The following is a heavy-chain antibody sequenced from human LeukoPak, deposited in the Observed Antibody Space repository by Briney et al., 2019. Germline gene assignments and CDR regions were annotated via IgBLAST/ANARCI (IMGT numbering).Heavy chain of an antibody. CDR2: IYYSGST. CDR3: ARGVTYYDILTGYYGDEDWFDP. CDR1: GGSISSYY. V-gene: IGHV4-59*01. D-gene: IGHD3-9*01. Sequence: SETLSLTCTVSGGSISSYYWSWIRQPPGKGLEWIGYIYYSGSTNYNPSLKGRVTISVDTSKNQFSLKLSSVTAADTAVYYCARGVTYYDILTGYYGDEDWFDPWGQGTLSPSPQ. J-gene: IGHJ5*02.